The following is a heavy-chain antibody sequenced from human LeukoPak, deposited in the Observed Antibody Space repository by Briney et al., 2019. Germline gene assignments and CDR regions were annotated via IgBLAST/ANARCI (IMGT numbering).Heavy chain of an antibody. CDR3: ARGRRITMVRGARYFDL. D-gene: IGHD3-10*01. CDR2: INHSGST. CDR1: GGSFSGYY. Sequence: SETLSLTCAAYGGSFSGYYWSWIRQPPGKGLEWIGEINHSGSTNYNPSLKSRVTISVDTSKNQFSLKLSSVTAADTAVYYCARGRRITMVRGARYFDLWGRGTPVTVSS. J-gene: IGHJ2*01. V-gene: IGHV4-34*01.